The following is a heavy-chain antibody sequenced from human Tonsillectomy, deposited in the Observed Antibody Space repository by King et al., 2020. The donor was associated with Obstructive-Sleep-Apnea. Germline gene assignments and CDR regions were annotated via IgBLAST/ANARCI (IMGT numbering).Heavy chain of an antibody. CDR3: ARAGIAVAGSGGIDS. Sequence: QLVQSGTEVKKPGESLKISCKGSGYRFSSNWIGWVRQMSGKGLEWMGVIYPGDSYTGYSPSFQGQVTISADKSTSPAYLQWSSLMASDTAMYYCARAGIAVAGSGGIDSWGQGTLVIVSS. J-gene: IGHJ4*02. D-gene: IGHD6-19*01. V-gene: IGHV5-51*01. CDR2: IYPGDSYT. CDR1: GYRFSSNW.